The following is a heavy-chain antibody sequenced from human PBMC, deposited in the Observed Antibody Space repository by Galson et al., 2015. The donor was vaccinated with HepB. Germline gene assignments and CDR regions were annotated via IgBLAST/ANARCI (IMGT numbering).Heavy chain of an antibody. V-gene: IGHV4-30-2*01. CDR1: GGSLNSGGYS. CDR3: ARGRGSIFGVALYHPFLDY. J-gene: IGHJ4*02. D-gene: IGHD3-3*01. Sequence: TLSLPCAVSGGSLNSGGYSWAWIRQPLGKGLECVGYIYDSGRSKYNPSLNSRVTISGDTSRNQFSLKLTSVTASDTAVYYCARGRGSIFGVALYHPFLDYWGQGILVTVSS. CDR2: IYDSGRS.